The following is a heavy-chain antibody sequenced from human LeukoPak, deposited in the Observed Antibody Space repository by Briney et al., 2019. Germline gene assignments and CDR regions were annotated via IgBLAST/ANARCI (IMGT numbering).Heavy chain of an antibody. CDR3: ARHFSYSQYHDILTGYYGYYYYGMDV. J-gene: IGHJ6*02. CDR2: IYYSGST. CDR1: GGSISSYY. V-gene: IGHV4-59*08. Sequence: SETLSLTCTVSGGSISSYYWSWIRQPPGKGLEWIGYIYYSGSTNYNPSLKSRVTISVDTSKNQFSLKLSSVTAADTAVYYCARHFSYSQYHDILTGYYGYYYYGMDVWGQGTTVTVSS. D-gene: IGHD3-9*01.